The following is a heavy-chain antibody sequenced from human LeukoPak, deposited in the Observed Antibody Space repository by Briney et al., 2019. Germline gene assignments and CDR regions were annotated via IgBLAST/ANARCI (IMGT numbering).Heavy chain of an antibody. CDR3: ARSPFSGDDDAFDI. CDR1: GYTFTYRY. Sequence: SVKVSCKASGYTFTYRYLHWVRQAPGQALEWMGWITPFNGNTNYAQQFQDRVTITRDRSRNTVYMELNSLRLEDTAMYYCARSPFSGDDDAFDIWGQGTMVTVSS. V-gene: IGHV1-45*02. D-gene: IGHD5-12*01. J-gene: IGHJ3*02. CDR2: ITPFNGNT.